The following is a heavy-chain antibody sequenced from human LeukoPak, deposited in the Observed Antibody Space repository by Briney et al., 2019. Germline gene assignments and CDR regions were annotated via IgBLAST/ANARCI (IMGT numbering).Heavy chain of an antibody. Sequence: SETLSLTCAVYGGSFSGYYWSWIRQPPGKGLEWIGEINHSGSTNYNPSLKSRVTISVDTSKNQFSLKLSSVTAADTAVYYCASSGYSYGHRAPFDYWGQGTLVTVSS. CDR2: INHSGST. V-gene: IGHV4-34*01. D-gene: IGHD5-18*01. CDR3: ASSGYSYGHRAPFDY. J-gene: IGHJ4*02. CDR1: GGSFSGYY.